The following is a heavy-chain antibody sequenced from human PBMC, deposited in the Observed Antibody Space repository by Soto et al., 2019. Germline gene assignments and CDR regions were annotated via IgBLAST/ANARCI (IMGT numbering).Heavy chain of an antibody. CDR3: ARGTMVRGVIIDY. Sequence: SETLSLTCTVSGGSISSSSYYWGWIRQPPGKGLEWIGSIYYSGSTYYNPSLKSRVTISVDTSKNQFSLKLSSVTAADTAMYYCARGTMVRGVIIDYWGQGTLVTVSS. J-gene: IGHJ4*02. D-gene: IGHD3-10*01. CDR1: GGSISSSSYY. CDR2: IYYSGST. V-gene: IGHV4-39*01.